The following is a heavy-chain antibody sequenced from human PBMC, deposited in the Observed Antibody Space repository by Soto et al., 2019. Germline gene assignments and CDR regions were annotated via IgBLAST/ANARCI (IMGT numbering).Heavy chain of an antibody. D-gene: IGHD4-17*01. CDR3: AKDRYGDYGGIDY. CDR1: GFTFSTYA. Sequence: EVQLLESGGGLVQQGGSLRLSCAASGFTFSTYAMIWVRQAPGKGLEWVSVITGSGGSTYYADSVKGRFTISRDTSKNTLFLQMNSLRAEDTAVYYCAKDRYGDYGGIDYWGQGTMVTVSS. V-gene: IGHV3-23*01. J-gene: IGHJ4*02. CDR2: ITGSGGST.